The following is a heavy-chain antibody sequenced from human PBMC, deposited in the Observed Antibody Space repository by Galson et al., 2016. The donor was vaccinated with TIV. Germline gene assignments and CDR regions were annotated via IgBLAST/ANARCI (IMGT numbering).Heavy chain of an antibody. D-gene: IGHD4-17*01. V-gene: IGHV3-33*01. CDR1: GFTFRDYG. CDR2: TWYDGGNK. Sequence: SLRLSCAASGFTFRDYGMHWVRQVPGKGLEWVALTWYDGGNKYYADSVKGRFIISRDNSKNILYLEMNTLRAEDTAVYYCARGDFGDYRDFFDYWGHGTLVTVSS. CDR3: ARGDFGDYRDFFDY. J-gene: IGHJ4*01.